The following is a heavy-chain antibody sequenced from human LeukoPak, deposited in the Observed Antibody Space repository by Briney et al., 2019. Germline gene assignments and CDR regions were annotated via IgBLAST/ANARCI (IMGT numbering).Heavy chain of an antibody. V-gene: IGHV3-21*01. Sequence: GGSLRLSCAASGFTFSSYAMNWVRQAPGKGLEWVSSISSSSSYIYYADSVRGRFTISRDNAKNTVYLQMNSLRVEDTAVYYCARDPLVYMWGQGSLVTVSS. D-gene: IGHD2-2*02. CDR3: ARDPLVYM. CDR1: GFTFSSYA. CDR2: ISSSSSYI. J-gene: IGHJ4*02.